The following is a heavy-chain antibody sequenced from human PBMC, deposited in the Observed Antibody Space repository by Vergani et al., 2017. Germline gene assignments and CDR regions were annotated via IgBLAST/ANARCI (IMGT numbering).Heavy chain of an antibody. Sequence: VQLQQWGAGLLKPSETLSLTCAVYGGSFSGYYWSWIRQPPGKGLEWVSVIYSGGSTYYADSVKGRFTISRDNSKNTLYLQMNSLRAEDTAVYYCARAGHTIFGVVERGAFDIWGQGTMVTVSS. V-gene: IGHV3-53*01. D-gene: IGHD3-3*01. CDR2: IYSGGST. CDR1: GGSFSGYY. CDR3: ARAGHTIFGVVERGAFDI. J-gene: IGHJ3*02.